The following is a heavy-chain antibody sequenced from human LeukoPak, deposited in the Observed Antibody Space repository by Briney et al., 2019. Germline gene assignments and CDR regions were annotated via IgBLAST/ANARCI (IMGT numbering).Heavy chain of an antibody. CDR1: GYAFTSYG. CDR2: ISAYNGNT. J-gene: IGHJ4*02. Sequence: ASVKVSCKASGYAFTSYGISWVRPAPGQGLEWMGLISAYNGNTNYAQKPQGRVTITTATSTSTAYMELRSVRSDDTAVYYCARDGGAMDDYWGQGTLVSVSS. V-gene: IGHV1-18*01. D-gene: IGHD5-18*01. CDR3: ARDGGAMDDY.